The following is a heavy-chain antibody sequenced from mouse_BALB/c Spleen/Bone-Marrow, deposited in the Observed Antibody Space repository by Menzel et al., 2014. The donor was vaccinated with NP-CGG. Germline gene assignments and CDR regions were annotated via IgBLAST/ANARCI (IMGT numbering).Heavy chain of an antibody. CDR3: ARHQRGNSFYYFDS. D-gene: IGHD1-1*01. CDR2: INSNGGLT. V-gene: IGHV5-6-2*01. J-gene: IGHJ2*01. Sequence: EVQLQQSGGGLVKLGGSLKLSCAASGFTFSSYYMSWVRQTPEKRLELVAAINSNGGLTYYPDTVKGRFTISRDNANNILYLQMSSLKSDYTALYYCARHQRGNSFYYFDSWGQGTTLTVSS. CDR1: GFTFSSYY.